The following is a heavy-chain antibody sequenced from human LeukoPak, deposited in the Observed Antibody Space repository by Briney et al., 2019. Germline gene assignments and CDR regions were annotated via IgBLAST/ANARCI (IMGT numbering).Heavy chain of an antibody. J-gene: IGHJ4*02. CDR1: GFTVSRNY. V-gene: IGHV3-66*01. CDR2: IYSGGRT. D-gene: IGHD6-13*01. Sequence: GGSLRLSCAASGFTVSRNYMSWVRQAPGKGLEWVSVIYSGGRTYYADSVKGRFTISRDNSKNTLYLQMNSLRAEETAVYYCARAGPSSSWHQFDYWGQGTLVTVSS. CDR3: ARAGPSSSWHQFDY.